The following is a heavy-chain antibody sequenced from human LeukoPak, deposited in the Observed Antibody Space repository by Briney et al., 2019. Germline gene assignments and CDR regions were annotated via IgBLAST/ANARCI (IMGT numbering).Heavy chain of an antibody. D-gene: IGHD3-10*01. CDR3: ARGIDGALDY. Sequence: GESLRLSCAISGFTFAKFAMSWVRQAPGKGLEWVSEINRGGVNTYYPDSVRGRFTVSRDNSKNTLFLQMTSLRAEDTAIYYCARGIDGALDYWGQGTLVTVSS. V-gene: IGHV3-23*01. CDR2: INRGGVNT. J-gene: IGHJ4*02. CDR1: GFTFAKFA.